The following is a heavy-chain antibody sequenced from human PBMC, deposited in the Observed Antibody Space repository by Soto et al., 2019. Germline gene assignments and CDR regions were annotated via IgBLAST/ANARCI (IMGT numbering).Heavy chain of an antibody. D-gene: IGHD3-22*01. V-gene: IGHV1-18*01. CDR1: GYIFTSYG. CDR3: AKVCHLSYDSSSMLTYYYYGLGL. J-gene: IGHJ6*02. Sequence: QVPLMQSGGEVKKPGASVQVSCKASGYIFTSYGISCVRPAPGQGLEWLGWISADNGNIYYAPHVQGRDTMTTDTSTTAAHTEQRSLRSDSTAAYYCAKVCHLSYDSSSMLTYYYYGLGLWGQWNKVTVS. CDR2: ISADNGNI.